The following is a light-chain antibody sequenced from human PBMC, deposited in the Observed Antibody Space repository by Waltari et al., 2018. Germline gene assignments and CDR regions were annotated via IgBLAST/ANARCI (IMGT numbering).Light chain of an antibody. CDR2: SSD. J-gene: IGLJ1*01. CDR1: SSNIGGNV. CDR3: VAWDDSLTGYV. V-gene: IGLV1-44*01. Sequence: SVLTQPPSTSGTPGQRVIISCSGSSSNIGGNVVNWYQQIPRTAPKLLIYSSDQRPSGVPDRFSGSKSGTSASLAISGLQSEDEADYYCVAWDDSLTGYVFGTGTKVTVL.